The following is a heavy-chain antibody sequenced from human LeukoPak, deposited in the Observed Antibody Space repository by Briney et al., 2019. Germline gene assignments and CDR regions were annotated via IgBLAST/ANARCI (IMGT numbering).Heavy chain of an antibody. V-gene: IGHV3-20*03. J-gene: IGHJ4*02. CDR2: INWNGGST. CDR3: ARDSYGDYSAFDY. D-gene: IGHD4-17*01. Sequence: WIRQPPGKGLEWVSGINWNGGSTGYADSVKGRFTISRDNAKNSLYLQMNSLRAEDTALYYCARDSYGDYSAFDYWGQGTLVTVSS.